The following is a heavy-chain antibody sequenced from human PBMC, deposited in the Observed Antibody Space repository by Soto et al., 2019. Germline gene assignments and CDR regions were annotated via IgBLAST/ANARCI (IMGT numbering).Heavy chain of an antibody. Sequence: GRSLRLSCAACGFTLRSYAMTVVRQAPGKGLEWVSAISGSGGSTYYADSVKGRFTISRDNSKNTLYLQMNSLGAEDTAVYYCAKDFDYGDFFFDWFDPWGQGTLVTVSS. D-gene: IGHD4-17*01. J-gene: IGHJ5*02. CDR3: AKDFDYGDFFFDWFDP. CDR1: GFTLRSYA. CDR2: ISGSGGST. V-gene: IGHV3-23*01.